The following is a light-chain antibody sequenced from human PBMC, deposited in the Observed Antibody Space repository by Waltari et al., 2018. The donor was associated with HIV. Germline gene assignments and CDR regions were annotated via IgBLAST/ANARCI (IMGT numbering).Light chain of an antibody. V-gene: IGLV2-14*01. J-gene: IGLJ3*02. Sequence: QSALTQPASVSGSPGQSITISCTGASFDIYGYNFVSWFQHHPGKAPKVIIYEVSNRPSGVSNRFSGSKSGNTASLTISGLQPEDEAEYFCVSYKSSSSPVFGGGTKLTVL. CDR2: EVS. CDR1: SFDIYGYNF. CDR3: VSYKSSSSPV.